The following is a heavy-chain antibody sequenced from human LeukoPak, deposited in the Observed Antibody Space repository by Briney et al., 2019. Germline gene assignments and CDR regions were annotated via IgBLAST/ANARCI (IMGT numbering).Heavy chain of an antibody. V-gene: IGHV4-59*01. CDR2: IYYSGST. CDR3: ARALQWGGYFDY. J-gene: IGHJ4*02. CDR1: GGTISSYY. D-gene: IGHD6-19*01. Sequence: SETLSLTCTVSGGTISSYYWSWIRQPPGKGLEWIGCIYYSGSTNYNPSLKSRVTISVDTSKNQFSLKLSSVTAADTAVYYCARALQWGGYFDYWGQGTLVTVSS.